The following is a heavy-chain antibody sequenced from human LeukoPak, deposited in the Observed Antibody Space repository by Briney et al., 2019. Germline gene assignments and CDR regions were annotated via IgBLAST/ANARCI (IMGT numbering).Heavy chain of an antibody. CDR3: ARVADRYYDSSGYYL. Sequence: PSETLSLTCTVSGGSISSGGYYWSWIRQHPGKGLEWIGYIYYSVSTYYNPSLKSRVTISVDTSKNQFSLKLSSVTAADTAVYYCARVADRYYDSSGYYLWGQGTLVTVSS. CDR2: IYYSVST. D-gene: IGHD3-22*01. J-gene: IGHJ5*02. V-gene: IGHV4-31*03. CDR1: GGSISSGGYY.